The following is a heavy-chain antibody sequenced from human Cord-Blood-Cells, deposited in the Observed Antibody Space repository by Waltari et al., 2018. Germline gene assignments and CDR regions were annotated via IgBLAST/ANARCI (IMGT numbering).Heavy chain of an antibody. Sequence: QVQLVQSGAEVKKPGSSVKVSCKASGGTFSSYAISWVRQAPGQGLEWMGGIIPIFGTAIYAQKFQGRVTMTEDTSTDTAYMELSSLRSEDTAVYYCATEIENASRAFDIWGQGTMVTVSS. CDR3: ATEIENASRAFDI. V-gene: IGHV1-69*06. CDR1: GGTFSSYA. J-gene: IGHJ3*02. CDR2: IIPIFGTA. D-gene: IGHD1-1*01.